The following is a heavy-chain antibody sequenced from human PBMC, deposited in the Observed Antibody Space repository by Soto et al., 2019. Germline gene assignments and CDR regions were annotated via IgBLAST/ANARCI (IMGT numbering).Heavy chain of an antibody. D-gene: IGHD2-8*02. CDR3: ARGRGGGWWAFDY. CDR2: IYYSGST. J-gene: IGHJ4*02. V-gene: IGHV4-59*01. CDR1: GGSISSYY. Sequence: QVQLQESGPGLVKPSETLSLTCTVSGGSISSYYWSWIRQPPGKGLEWIGSIYYSGSTNYNPSLKGRVTISVDTSKNQFSLKLSSVTAADSAVYFCARGRGGGWWAFDYWGQGTLVTVSS.